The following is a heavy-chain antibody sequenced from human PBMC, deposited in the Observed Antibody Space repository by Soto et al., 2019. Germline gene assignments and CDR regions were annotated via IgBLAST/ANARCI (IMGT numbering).Heavy chain of an antibody. J-gene: IGHJ4*02. CDR2: ISPDNGNT. CDR3: VREYAVETFGVLYFDC. Sequence: QVQLVQSGVEVKKPGASVKVSCKASGYTFTNSGISWVRQAPGQGLEWMGWISPDNGNTNYAQKFQGRVSMTSDTTSSTAYMELRGLRSDDTALYYCVREYAVETFGVLYFDCWGQGTLVTVSS. CDR1: GYTFTNSG. V-gene: IGHV1-18*04. D-gene: IGHD3-3*01.